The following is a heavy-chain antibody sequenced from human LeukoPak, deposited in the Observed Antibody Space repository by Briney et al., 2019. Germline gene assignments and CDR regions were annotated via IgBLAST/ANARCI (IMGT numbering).Heavy chain of an antibody. D-gene: IGHD4-23*01. CDR1: GYTLTSYD. CDR2: MNPNSGNT. Sequence: ASVKVSCKASGYTLTSYDINWVRQATGQGLEWMGWMNPNSGNTGCAQKFQGRVTMTRNTSISTAYMELSSLRSEDTAVYYCARGRWPEFDYWGQGTLVTVSS. V-gene: IGHV1-8*01. CDR3: ARGRWPEFDY. J-gene: IGHJ4*02.